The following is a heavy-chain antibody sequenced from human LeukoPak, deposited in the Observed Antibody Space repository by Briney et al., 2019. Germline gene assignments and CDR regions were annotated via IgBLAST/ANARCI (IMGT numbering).Heavy chain of an antibody. V-gene: IGHV3-7*01. CDR3: ARSLRLLYYFDY. J-gene: IGHJ4*02. CDR1: GFTFSSYW. CDR2: IKQDGSEK. D-gene: IGHD2-15*01. Sequence: GSLRLSCAASGFTFSSYWMSWVRQAPGKGLKWVANIKQDGSEKYYVDSVKGRFAISRDNAKNSLYLQMNSLRAEDTAVYYCARSLRLLYYFDYWGQGTLVTVSS.